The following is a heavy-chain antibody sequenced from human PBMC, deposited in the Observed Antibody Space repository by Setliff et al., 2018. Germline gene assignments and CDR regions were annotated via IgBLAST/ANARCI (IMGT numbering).Heavy chain of an antibody. J-gene: IGHJ6*03. Sequence: SCKASGGTFSSYGISWVRQAPGQGLEWMGGTIPIFGTTNYAQKFQGRVTIITDESTSTAYMELSGLTSADTAVYYCAREGVDTRSSTDYRYYMDVWGKGTTVTVSS. CDR3: AREGVDTRSSTDYRYYMDV. D-gene: IGHD5-18*01. CDR2: TIPIFGTT. V-gene: IGHV1-69*05. CDR1: GGTFSSYG.